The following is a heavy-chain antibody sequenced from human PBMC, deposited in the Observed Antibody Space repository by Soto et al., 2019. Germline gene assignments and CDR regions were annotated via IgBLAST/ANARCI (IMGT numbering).Heavy chain of an antibody. CDR3: ARDRLQLRYFDWLFVDY. J-gene: IGHJ4*02. D-gene: IGHD3-9*01. CDR2: ISSSSSYI. Sequence: ETLSLTCAVYGNSFSGYYWSWIRQSPGKGLEWVSSISSSSSYIYYADSVKGRFTISRDNAKNSLYLQMNSLRAEDTAVYYCARDRLQLRYFDWLFVDYWGQGTLVTVSS. CDR1: GNSFSGYY. V-gene: IGHV3-21*01.